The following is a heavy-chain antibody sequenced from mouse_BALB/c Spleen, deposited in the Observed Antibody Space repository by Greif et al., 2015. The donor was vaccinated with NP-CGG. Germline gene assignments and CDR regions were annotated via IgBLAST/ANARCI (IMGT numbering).Heavy chain of an antibody. CDR2: ISSGGST. D-gene: IGHD2-1*01. CDR1: GFTFSSYA. V-gene: IGHV5-6-5*01. J-gene: IGHJ4*01. CDR3: AREGVYGNHAMDY. Sequence: EVHLVESGGGLVKPGGSLKLSCAASGFTFSSYAMSWVRQTPEKRLEWDASISSGGSTYYPDSVKGRFTISRDNARNILYLQMSSLRSEDTAMYYCAREGVYGNHAMDYWGQGTSVTVSS.